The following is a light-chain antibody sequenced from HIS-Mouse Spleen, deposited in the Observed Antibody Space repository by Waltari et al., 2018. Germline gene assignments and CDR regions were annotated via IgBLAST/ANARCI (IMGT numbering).Light chain of an antibody. CDR2: DVS. V-gene: IGLV2-11*01. Sequence: QSALTQPRSVSGSPGPSVTISCTGTRSDVGGYNYVSCSQHPPAKAPQLMIYDVSKRPSGVPDRFSGSKSGHTASLTISGLQAEDEADYYCCSYAGSYTFEVVFGGGTKLTVL. J-gene: IGLJ2*01. CDR3: CSYAGSYTFEVV. CDR1: RSDVGGYNY.